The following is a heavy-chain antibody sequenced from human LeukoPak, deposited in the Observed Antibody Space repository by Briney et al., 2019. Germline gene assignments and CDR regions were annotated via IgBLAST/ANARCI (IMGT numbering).Heavy chain of an antibody. Sequence: GGSLRLSCAASGFTFSNAWMSWVRQAPGKGLEWVGRIKSKTDGGTTDYAAPVKGRFTISRDNSKTTLYLQMNSLKTEDTAVYYCTRGAGYSSGWYHFDYWGQGSLVTVSS. CDR3: TRGAGYSSGWYHFDY. CDR1: GFTFSNAW. D-gene: IGHD6-19*01. CDR2: IKSKTDGGTT. V-gene: IGHV3-15*01. J-gene: IGHJ4*02.